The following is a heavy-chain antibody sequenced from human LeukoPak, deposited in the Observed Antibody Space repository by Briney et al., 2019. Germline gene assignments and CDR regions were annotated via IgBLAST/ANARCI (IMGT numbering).Heavy chain of an antibody. J-gene: IGHJ6*03. CDR2: INAAGYT. CDR1: RFTFSNYA. CDR3: AREGPAAMGYYYYYYYMDV. V-gene: IGHV3-23*01. D-gene: IGHD2-2*01. Sequence: GGSLRLSCAASRFTFSNYAMTWVRQAPGKGLEWVSSINAAGYTWYADSVKGRFTISRDNSKSTLYLQMNSLRAEDTAVYYCAREGPAAMGYYYYYYYMDVWGKGTTVTVSS.